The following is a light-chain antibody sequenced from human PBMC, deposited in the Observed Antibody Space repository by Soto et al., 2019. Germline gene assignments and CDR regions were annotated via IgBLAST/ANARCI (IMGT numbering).Light chain of an antibody. V-gene: IGKV3-11*01. CDR2: DAS. CDR3: QQRSTWPIT. Sequence: EIVLTQSPATLSLSPGERATLSCRASQRVSSYLAWYQQKPGQAPRLLIYDASNRATGIPARFSGSGSGTDFTLTISSLEPDDFAVYYCQQRSTWPITFGQGTRLEIK. J-gene: IGKJ5*01. CDR1: QRVSSY.